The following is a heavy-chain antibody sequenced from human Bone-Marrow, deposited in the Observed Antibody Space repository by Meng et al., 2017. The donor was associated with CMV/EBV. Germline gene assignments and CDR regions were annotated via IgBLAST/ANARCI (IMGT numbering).Heavy chain of an antibody. J-gene: IGHJ6*02. CDR1: GFTFSDYY. CDR3: ARDRNRAGHGLDV. Sequence: GASLKISCAASGFTFSDYYMTWIRQAPGKGLEWVSSISSSGTNIDYTDSVKGRFTVSRDNAKNSLFLQMNSLRGEDTGIYYCARDRNRAGHGLDVWSQGTTVTVSS. CDR2: ISSSGTNI. D-gene: IGHD2/OR15-2a*01. V-gene: IGHV3-11*04.